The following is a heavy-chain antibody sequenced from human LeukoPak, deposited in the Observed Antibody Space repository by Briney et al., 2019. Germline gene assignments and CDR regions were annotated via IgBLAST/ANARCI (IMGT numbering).Heavy chain of an antibody. CDR1: GFTFSSYG. CDR2: ISYDGSNK. J-gene: IGHJ4*02. V-gene: IGHV3-30*18. CDR3: AKDDSSGYYPLFDD. D-gene: IGHD3-22*01. Sequence: PGRSLRLSCAASGFTFSSYGMHWVRPAPGKGLEGVAAISYDGSNKYYADSVKGRFTISRDNSKNTLYLQMNSLRAEDTAVYYCAKDDSSGYYPLFDDWGQGTLVTASS.